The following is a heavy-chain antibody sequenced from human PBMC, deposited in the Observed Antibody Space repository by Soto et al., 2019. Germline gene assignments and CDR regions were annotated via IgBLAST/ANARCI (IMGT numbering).Heavy chain of an antibody. V-gene: IGHV3-23*01. CDR1: GFTFGDCG. CDR2: IHYSGSYT. D-gene: IGHD3-10*01. Sequence: EVQLLESGGDSVQPGGSLRLSCAASGFTFGDCGMSWFRQVPGKGLEWGATIHYSGSYTHYPDSVKGRFTISIENSRNILYLPLNSLRAEDTAVYYCAIAPSAHFPEYWGQGTLVTVSS. CDR3: AIAPSAHFPEY. J-gene: IGHJ4*02.